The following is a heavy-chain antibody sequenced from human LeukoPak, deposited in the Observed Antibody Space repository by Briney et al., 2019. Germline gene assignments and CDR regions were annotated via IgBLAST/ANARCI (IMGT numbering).Heavy chain of an antibody. J-gene: IGHJ6*04. V-gene: IGHV3-21*01. CDR3: AELGITMIGGV. CDR2: ISSSSSYI. CDR1: GFTFSSYS. D-gene: IGHD3-10*02. Sequence: GGSLGLSCVASGFTFSSYSMNWVCQAPGKGLEWVSFISSSSSYIYYADSVKGRFTISRDNAKNSLYLQMNSLRAEDTAVYYCAELGITMIGGVWGKGTTVTISS.